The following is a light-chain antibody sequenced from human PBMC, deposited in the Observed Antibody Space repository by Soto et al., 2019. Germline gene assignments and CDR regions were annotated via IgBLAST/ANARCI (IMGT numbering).Light chain of an antibody. J-gene: IGKJ2*01. V-gene: IGKV1-39*01. CDR3: QQSYSSLVYN. CDR1: YNIRNS. Sequence: DIQMTQSPSSLSASVGDRVTITCRANYNIRNSLNWYQQKPREAPKLLIYASSSLESGVPSRFSGSASGTDFTLTINSLQPEDSATYYCQQSYSSLVYNFGPGTKLEIK. CDR2: ASS.